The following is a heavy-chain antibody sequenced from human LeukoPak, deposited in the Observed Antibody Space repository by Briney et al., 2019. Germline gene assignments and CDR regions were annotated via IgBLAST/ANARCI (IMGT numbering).Heavy chain of an antibody. CDR3: AKESNPPEDYYDTLYFDY. CDR1: GFTFGSYA. J-gene: IGHJ4*02. V-gene: IGHV3-23*01. Sequence: PGGSLRLSCAASGFTFGSYAMSWVRQAPGKGLEWVSAISGSGGSTYYADSVKGRFTISRDNSKNTLYLQMNRLRAEDTAVYYCAKESNPPEDYYDTLYFDYWGQGTLVTVSS. D-gene: IGHD3-22*01. CDR2: ISGSGGST.